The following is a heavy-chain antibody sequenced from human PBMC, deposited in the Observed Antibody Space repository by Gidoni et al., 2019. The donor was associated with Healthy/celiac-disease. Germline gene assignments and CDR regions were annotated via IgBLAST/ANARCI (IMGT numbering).Heavy chain of an antibody. V-gene: IGHV3-30-3*01. D-gene: IGHD1-26*01. CDR2: ISYDGSNK. CDR3: ARDLNGGSQPAY. Sequence: QVQLVESGGGVVQPGRSLRLSWAASGFPFSSYAMHWVRQAPGKGLEWVAVISYDGSNKYYADSVKGRFTISRDNSKNTLYLQMNSLRAEDTAVYYCARDLNGGSQPAYWGQGTLVTVSS. CDR1: GFPFSSYA. J-gene: IGHJ4*02.